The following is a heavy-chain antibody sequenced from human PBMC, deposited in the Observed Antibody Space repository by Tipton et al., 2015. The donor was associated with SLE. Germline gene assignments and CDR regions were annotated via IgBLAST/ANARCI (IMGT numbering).Heavy chain of an antibody. Sequence: TLSLTCTVSGYSISSGYYWSWIRQPPGKGLEWIGEINHSGSTNYNPSLKSRVTISVDTSKNQFSLKLSSVTAADTAVYYCARGRGIAARRGVFDYWGQGTLVTVSS. CDR2: INHSGST. D-gene: IGHD6-6*01. J-gene: IGHJ4*02. CDR3: ARGRGIAARRGVFDY. V-gene: IGHV4-34*01. CDR1: GYSISSGYY.